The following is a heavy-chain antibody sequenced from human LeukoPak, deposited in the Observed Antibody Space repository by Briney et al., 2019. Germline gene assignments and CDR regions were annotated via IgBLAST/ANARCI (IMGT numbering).Heavy chain of an antibody. V-gene: IGHV3-74*01. CDR1: GFTFRSYA. CDR3: ARGQLWSYYHDY. D-gene: IGHD5-18*01. Sequence: GGSLRLSCAASGFTFRSYAMSWVRQAPGKGLVWVSRIKGDESSTNYADSVKGRFTISRDNAKNTVYLEMNSLRAEDTAVYYCARGQLWSYYHDYWGQGTLVTVSS. J-gene: IGHJ4*02. CDR2: IKGDESST.